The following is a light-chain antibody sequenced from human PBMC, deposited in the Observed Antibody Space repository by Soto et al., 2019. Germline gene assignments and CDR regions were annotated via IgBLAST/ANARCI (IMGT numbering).Light chain of an antibody. V-gene: IGKV3-15*01. CDR1: QSVSSN. CDR2: GAS. CDR3: QQYNNWST. Sequence: EIVMTQSPATLSVSPGERATLSCRASQSVSSNLAWYQQKPGQAPRLHIYGASTRATGIPARFSGSGSGTEFTLTISSLQSEDFAVYYCQQYNNWSTFGQGTKVEIK. J-gene: IGKJ1*01.